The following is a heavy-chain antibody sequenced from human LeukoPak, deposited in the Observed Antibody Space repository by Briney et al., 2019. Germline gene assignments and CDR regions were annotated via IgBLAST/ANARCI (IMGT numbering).Heavy chain of an antibody. CDR2: INPSGGST. Sequence: ASVKVSCKASGYTFTSYYMHWVRQATGQGLEWMGIINPSGGSTSYAQKFQGRVTMTRDTSTSTVYMELSSLRSEHTAVYYCARAQRMGRYSYYYGSGSLCNWFDPWGQGTLVTVSS. CDR1: GYTFTSYY. D-gene: IGHD3-10*01. V-gene: IGHV1-46*01. CDR3: ARAQRMGRYSYYYGSGSLCNWFDP. J-gene: IGHJ5*02.